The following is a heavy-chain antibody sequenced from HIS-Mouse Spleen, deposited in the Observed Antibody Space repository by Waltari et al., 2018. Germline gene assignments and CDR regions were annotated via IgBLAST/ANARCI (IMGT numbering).Heavy chain of an antibody. Sequence: QVTLRESGPALVKPTQTLTLTCTFSGFSLSTSGMCVIWILQPPGKALAWLARIDWDDYKYYSTSLKTRLTISKDTSKNQVVLTMTNMDPVDTATYYCARIWITGTGDAFDIWGQGTMVTVSS. CDR2: IDWDDYK. CDR3: ARIWITGTGDAFDI. D-gene: IGHD1-20*01. CDR1: GFSLSTSGMC. V-gene: IGHV2-70*15. J-gene: IGHJ3*02.